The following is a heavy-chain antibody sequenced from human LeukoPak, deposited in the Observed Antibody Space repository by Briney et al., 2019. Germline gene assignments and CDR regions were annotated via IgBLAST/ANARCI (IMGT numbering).Heavy chain of an antibody. D-gene: IGHD4-17*01. CDR3: ASRSTTYYYYGMDV. J-gene: IGHJ6*02. Sequence: GSLRLSCAASGFTFSSYGMHWVRQAPGKGLEWVAVISYDGSNKYYADSVKGRFTISRDNSKNTLYLQMNSLRAEDTAVYYCASRSTTYYYYGMDVWGQGTTVTVSS. V-gene: IGHV3-30*03. CDR2: ISYDGSNK. CDR1: GFTFSSYG.